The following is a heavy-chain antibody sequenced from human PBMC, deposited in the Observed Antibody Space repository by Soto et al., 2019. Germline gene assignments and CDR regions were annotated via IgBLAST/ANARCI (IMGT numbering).Heavy chain of an antibody. J-gene: IGHJ3*02. CDR1: GGSISSYY. CDR3: AREEDRKLGKSAFDI. V-gene: IGHV4-4*07. D-gene: IGHD7-27*01. Sequence: SETLSLTCTVSGGSISSYYWSWIRQPAGEGLEWIGRIYTSGSTNYNPSLKSRVTMSVDTSKNQFSLKLSSVTAADTAVYYCAREEDRKLGKSAFDIWGQGTMVTVSS. CDR2: IYTSGST.